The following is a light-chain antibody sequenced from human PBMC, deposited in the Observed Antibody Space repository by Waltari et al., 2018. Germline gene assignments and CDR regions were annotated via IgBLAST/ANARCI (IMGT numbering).Light chain of an antibody. J-gene: IGLJ1*01. CDR1: SSDIGGYPY. CDR2: YVN. V-gene: IGLV2-14*01. CDR3: TSYTSSTTFYV. Sequence: QSALTQPASVSGSPGQSITISCTGTSSDIGGYPYVSWYQQHPGNAPTLMLHYVNKRTLGVSNRFSGSKSGNTASLTISGLQAEDEADYYCTSYTSSTTFYVFGTGTKVTVL.